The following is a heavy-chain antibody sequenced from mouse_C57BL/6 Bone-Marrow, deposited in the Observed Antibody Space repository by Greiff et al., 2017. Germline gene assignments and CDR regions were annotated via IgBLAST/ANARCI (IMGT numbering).Heavy chain of an antibody. CDR1: GYTFTSYW. D-gene: IGHD2-4*01. V-gene: IGHV1-55*01. J-gene: IGHJ2*01. Sequence: VQLQQSGAELVKPGASVKLSCKASGYTFTSYWMTWVKQRPGQGLEWIGDIYPGSGSTNYNEKFKGKATLTVDTSTSTAYMQLSSLTSEASAVXYCGGLRPYFAYWGQGTTLTVSA. CDR3: GGLRPYFAY. CDR2: IYPGSGST.